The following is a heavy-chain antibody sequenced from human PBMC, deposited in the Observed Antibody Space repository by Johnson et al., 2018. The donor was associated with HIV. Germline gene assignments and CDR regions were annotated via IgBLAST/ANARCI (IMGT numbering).Heavy chain of an antibody. Sequence: VQLVESGGGVVQSGGSLRLACADPGFTVNRSSMNWVRLAPGKGLAWVHGRSTSHADSVKGRLLIFRDNCKRTLYVQMNSLSAEDSAVYYCARVDGSTWYSLNDAFDIWGQGTMVTVSS. J-gene: IGHJ3*02. CDR2: GRST. D-gene: IGHD6-13*01. CDR1: GFTVNRSS. V-gene: IGHV3-66*01. CDR3: ARVDGSTWYSLNDAFDI.